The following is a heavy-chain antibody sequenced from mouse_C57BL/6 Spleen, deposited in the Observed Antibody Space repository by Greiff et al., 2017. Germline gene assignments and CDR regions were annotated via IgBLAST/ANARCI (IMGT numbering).Heavy chain of an antibody. D-gene: IGHD1-1*01. CDR2: ISDGGSYT. V-gene: IGHV5-4*01. J-gene: IGHJ3*01. CDR3: AREDTTVVAPFAY. CDR1: GFTFSSYA. Sequence: EVKLEESGGGLVKPGGSLKLSCAASGFTFSSYAMSWVRQTPEKRLEWVATISDGGSYTYYPDNVKGRFTISRDNAKNNLYLQMSHLKSEDTAMYYCAREDTTVVAPFAYWGQGTLVTVSA.